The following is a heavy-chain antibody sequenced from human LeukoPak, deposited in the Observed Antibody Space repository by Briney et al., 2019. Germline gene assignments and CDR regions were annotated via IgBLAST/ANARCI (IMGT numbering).Heavy chain of an antibody. CDR3: ASRYCSGGSCYCDGY. J-gene: IGHJ4*02. V-gene: IGHV3-7*01. CDR2: IKQDGSEK. Sequence: GGSLRLSCAASGFTFSSYWMSWVRQAPGKGLEWVANIKQDGSEKYYVDSVKGRFTISRDNAKNSLYLQMNSLRAEDTAIYYCASRYCSGGSCYCDGYWGQGTLVTVSS. D-gene: IGHD2-15*01. CDR1: GFTFSSYW.